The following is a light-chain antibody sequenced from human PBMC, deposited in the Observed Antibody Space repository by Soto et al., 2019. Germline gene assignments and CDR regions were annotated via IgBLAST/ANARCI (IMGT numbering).Light chain of an antibody. CDR1: QSVSSY. Sequence: EIVLTQSPATLSLSPGERATLSCRASQSVSSYFAWYQQKPGQAPRLLIYDASTRATGIPARLSGSGSGTAFTITISSLEPEDFAVYYCQQRSNWPPLTFGGGTKVEIK. J-gene: IGKJ4*01. CDR3: QQRSNWPPLT. V-gene: IGKV3-11*01. CDR2: DAS.